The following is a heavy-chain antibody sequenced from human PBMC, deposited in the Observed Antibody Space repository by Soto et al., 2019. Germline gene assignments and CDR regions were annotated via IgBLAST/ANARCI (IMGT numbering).Heavy chain of an antibody. CDR1: GYTFTSYA. V-gene: IGHV1-3*01. D-gene: IGHD4-17*01. J-gene: IGHJ6*02. CDR3: ARDPAADYGDYYSYYYYYGMDV. Sequence: GASVKVSCKASGYTFTSYAMHWVRQAPGQRLEWMGWINAGNGNTKYSQKFQGRVTITRDTSASTAYMELSSLRAEDTAVYYCARDPAADYGDYYSYYYYYGMDVWGQGTTVTVS. CDR2: INAGNGNT.